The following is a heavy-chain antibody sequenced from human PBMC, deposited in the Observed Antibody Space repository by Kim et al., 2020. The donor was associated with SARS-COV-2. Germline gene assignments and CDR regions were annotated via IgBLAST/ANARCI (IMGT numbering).Heavy chain of an antibody. CDR1: GFTFSSYG. J-gene: IGHJ4*02. CDR3: AKDLGSTAMEAFDY. Sequence: GGSQRLSCAASGFTFSSYGMPWVRQAPGKGLGRVAVISYDGSNKYYADSVKGRFTISRDNSKNTLYLQMNSLRAEETAVYYCAKDLGSTAMEAFDYWGQGTLVTVS. V-gene: IGHV3-30*18. CDR2: ISYDGSNK. D-gene: IGHD5-18*01.